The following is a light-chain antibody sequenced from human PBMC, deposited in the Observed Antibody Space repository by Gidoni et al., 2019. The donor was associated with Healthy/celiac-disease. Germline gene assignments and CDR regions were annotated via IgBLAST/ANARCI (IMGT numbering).Light chain of an antibody. CDR3: QQYYSYPLT. J-gene: IGKJ4*01. Sequence: LSASTGDRVTITCRASQGISSYLAWYQQKPGKAPKLLIYAASTLQSGVPSRFSGSGSGTDFTLTISCLQSEDFATYYCQQYYSYPLTFGGGTKVEIK. V-gene: IGKV1-8*01. CDR2: AAS. CDR1: QGISSY.